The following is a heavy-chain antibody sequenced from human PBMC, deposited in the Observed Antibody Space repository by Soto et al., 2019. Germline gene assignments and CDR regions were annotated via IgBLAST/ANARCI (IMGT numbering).Heavy chain of an antibody. CDR2: INPNSGGT. J-gene: IGHJ5*02. V-gene: IGHV1-2*02. CDR3: ARGVEYCSSTSCYTGWFDP. CDR1: GYTFTGYY. Sequence: SVKVSCKASGYTFTGYYMQWVRQAPGQGLEWMGWINPNSGGTNYAQKFQGRVTMTRDTSISTAYMELSRLRSDDTAVYYCARGVEYCSSTSCYTGWFDPWGQGTLVTLS. D-gene: IGHD2-2*02.